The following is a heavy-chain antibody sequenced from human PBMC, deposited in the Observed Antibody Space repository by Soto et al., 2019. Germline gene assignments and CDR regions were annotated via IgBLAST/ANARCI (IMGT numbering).Heavy chain of an antibody. CDR1: GDSISSADYY. CDR3: ARDLWVEPELYYYGMDV. CDR2: IFYSGTT. D-gene: IGHD1-1*01. J-gene: IGHJ6*02. Sequence: QVQLQESGPGLVRPSQTLCLTCTVSGDSISSADYYWSWIRQTPGKGLEWIGHIFYSGTTYYNPSLKSRLTISVDTSKNHFSLRLTSVSAADTAVYYCARDLWVEPELYYYGMDVWGQGTTVTVSS. V-gene: IGHV4-30-4*01.